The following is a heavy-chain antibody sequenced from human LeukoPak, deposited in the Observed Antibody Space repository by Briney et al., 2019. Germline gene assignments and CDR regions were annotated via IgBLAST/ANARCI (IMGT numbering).Heavy chain of an antibody. J-gene: IGHJ4*02. CDR2: IKDDGRQK. Sequence: GGSLRLPCVASGFTFSRYWMTWVRQAPGKGLEWVANIKDDGRQKYYVDSVKGRFTISKDNTKNSVFLEMNSLRAEDTAVYYCARDAGRGFDYWGQGALVTVSS. CDR1: GFTFSRYW. CDR3: ARDAGRGFDY. V-gene: IGHV3-7*01.